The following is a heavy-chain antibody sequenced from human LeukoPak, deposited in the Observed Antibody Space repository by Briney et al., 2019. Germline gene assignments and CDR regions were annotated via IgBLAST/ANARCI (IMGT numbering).Heavy chain of an antibody. CDR2: INPNSGGT. CDR3: ARYCSGGSCYPEGPFDY. Sequence: AASVKVSCKASGGTFSSYAISWVRQAPGQGLEWMGWINPNSGGTNYAQKFQGWVTMTRDTSISTAYMELSRLRSDDTAVYYCARYCSGGSCYPEGPFDYWGQGTLVTVSS. D-gene: IGHD2-15*01. V-gene: IGHV1-2*04. CDR1: GGTFSSYA. J-gene: IGHJ4*02.